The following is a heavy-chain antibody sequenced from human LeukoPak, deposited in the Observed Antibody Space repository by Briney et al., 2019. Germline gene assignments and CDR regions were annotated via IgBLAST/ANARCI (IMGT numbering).Heavy chain of an antibody. CDR1: GYTFTSYG. J-gene: IGHJ4*02. D-gene: IGHD3-10*01. CDR2: ISAYNGNT. CDR3: AALELLWFGELFWDY. Sequence: EASVKVSCKASGYTFTSYGISWVRQAPGQGLEWMGWISAYNGNTNYAQKLQGRVTMTTDTSTSTAYMELRSLRSDDTAVYYCAALELLWFGELFWDYWGQGTLVTVSS. V-gene: IGHV1-18*01.